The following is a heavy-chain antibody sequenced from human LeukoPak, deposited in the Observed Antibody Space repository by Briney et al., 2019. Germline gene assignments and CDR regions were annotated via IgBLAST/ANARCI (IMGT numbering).Heavy chain of an antibody. Sequence: ASVKVSCKASGYTFTSYGISWVRPAPGQGLEWRGWISTYNGNTHYAQKLQGRVTMTTDTSTSTAYMELRSLRSDDTAVYCCARSSLAVAGSVFDYWGQGTLVTVSS. D-gene: IGHD6-19*01. J-gene: IGHJ4*02. CDR3: ARSSLAVAGSVFDY. CDR2: ISTYNGNT. V-gene: IGHV1-18*01. CDR1: GYTFTSYG.